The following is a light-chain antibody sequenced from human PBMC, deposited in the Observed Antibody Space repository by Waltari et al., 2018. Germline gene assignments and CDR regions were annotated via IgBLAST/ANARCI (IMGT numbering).Light chain of an antibody. CDR3: SSYTSTSTWV. J-gene: IGLJ3*02. Sequence: QSALAQPASVSGSPGQSITISCTGTSSDVGGFNYVSWYQQHPGKAPKLIIYSVTIRPSGVSVRFSGSKSCNTASLTISGLQAEDEAYYCCSSYTSTSTWVFGRGTKLTVL. CDR2: SVT. V-gene: IGLV2-14*03. CDR1: SSDVGGFNY.